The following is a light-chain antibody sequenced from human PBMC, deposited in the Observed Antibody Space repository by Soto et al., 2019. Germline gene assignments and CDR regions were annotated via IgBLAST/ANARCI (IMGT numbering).Light chain of an antibody. CDR1: QSIKNW. J-gene: IGKJ1*01. V-gene: IGKV1-5*03. CDR3: QQYKTYSP. Sequence: IQITQSPAILAAHIGDRVSITCRASQSIKNWLAWYQQKPGKAPRLLIYEAFSLEGGVPSRFGGGASGTEFTLTISSLQPDDFAAYYCQQYKTYSPFGQGTKLDIK. CDR2: EAF.